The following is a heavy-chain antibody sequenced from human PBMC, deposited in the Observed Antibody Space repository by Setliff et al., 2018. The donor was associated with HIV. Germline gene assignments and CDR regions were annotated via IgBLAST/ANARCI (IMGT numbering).Heavy chain of an antibody. CDR1: GYTFTGYY. CDR3: ARAHFLVAMTRNWFDP. J-gene: IGHJ5*02. Sequence: GASVKVSCKASGYTFTGYYMHWVRQAPGQGLEWMGRINPNSGGANYAQKFQGRVTMTRDTSISTAYMDLSSLTSEDTAVYYCARAHFLVAMTRNWFDPWGQGTLVTVSS. CDR2: INPNSGGA. V-gene: IGHV1-2*06. D-gene: IGHD5-12*01.